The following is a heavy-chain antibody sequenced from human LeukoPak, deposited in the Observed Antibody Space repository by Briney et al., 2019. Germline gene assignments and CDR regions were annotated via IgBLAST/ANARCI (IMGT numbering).Heavy chain of an antibody. D-gene: IGHD2-15*01. CDR2: ISHDGDNT. V-gene: IGHV3-30-3*01. CDR1: GFAFGSYA. J-gene: IGHJ4*02. Sequence: GGSLRLSCEASGFAFGSYAMHWVRQAPGRGLEWVAVISHDGDNTNSGESVRGRFTISRDNAKNSLYLQMNSLRAEDTAVYYCARVGQVVVAATVDYWGQGTLVTVSS. CDR3: ARVGQVVVAATVDY.